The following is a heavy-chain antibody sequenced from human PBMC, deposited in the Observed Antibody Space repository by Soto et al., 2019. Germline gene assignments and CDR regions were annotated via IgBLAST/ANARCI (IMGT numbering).Heavy chain of an antibody. D-gene: IGHD3-10*01. Sequence: SETLSLTCTVSGGSISSGGYYWSWIRQHPGKGLEWIGYIYYSGSTYYNPSLKSRVTISVDTSKNQFSLKLSSVTAADTAVYYCARALLWFGELGPIGYGMDVWGQGTTVTVS. CDR1: GGSISSGGYY. J-gene: IGHJ6*02. CDR3: ARALLWFGELGPIGYGMDV. CDR2: IYYSGST. V-gene: IGHV4-31*03.